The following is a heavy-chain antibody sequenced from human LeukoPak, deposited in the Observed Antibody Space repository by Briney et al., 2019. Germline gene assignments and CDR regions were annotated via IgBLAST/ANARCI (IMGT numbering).Heavy chain of an antibody. CDR3: ARDKYYDSSGYYRPNDAFDI. D-gene: IGHD3-22*01. CDR2: ISSSSSYI. J-gene: IGHJ3*02. V-gene: IGHV3-21*01. CDR1: GFTFSSYS. Sequence: TGGSLRLSCAASGFTFSSYSMNWVRQAPGKGLEWVSSISSSSSYIYYADSVKGRFTISRDNAKNSLYLQMNSLRAEDTAVYYCARDKYYDSSGYYRPNDAFDIWGQGTMVTVSS.